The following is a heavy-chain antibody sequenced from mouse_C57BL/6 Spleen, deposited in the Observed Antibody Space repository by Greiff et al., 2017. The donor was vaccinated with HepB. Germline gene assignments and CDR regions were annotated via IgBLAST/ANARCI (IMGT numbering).Heavy chain of an antibody. V-gene: IGHV1-81*01. Sequence: VQLKQSGAELARPGASVKLSCKASGYTFTSYGISWVKQRTGQGLEWIGEIYPRSGNTYYNEKFKGKATLTADKSSSTAYMELRSLTSEDSAVYFCARYYGSSSYYFDYWGQGTTLTVSS. CDR2: IYPRSGNT. D-gene: IGHD1-1*01. CDR1: GYTFTSYG. CDR3: ARYYGSSSYYFDY. J-gene: IGHJ2*01.